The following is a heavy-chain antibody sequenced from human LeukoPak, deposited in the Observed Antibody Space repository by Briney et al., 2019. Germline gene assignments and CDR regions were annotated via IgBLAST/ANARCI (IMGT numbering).Heavy chain of an antibody. D-gene: IGHD3-22*01. CDR1: GGSISSSYY. J-gene: IGHJ4*02. V-gene: IGHV4-59*08. CDR3: ARLGLYDSSGYRAIGY. Sequence: SGTLSLTCAVSGGSISSSYYWSWIRQPPGEGLEWIEYIYYSGSTNYNPSLKSRVTISVDTSKNQFSLKLSSVTAADTAVYYCARLGLYDSSGYRAIGYWGQGALVTVSS. CDR2: IYYSGST.